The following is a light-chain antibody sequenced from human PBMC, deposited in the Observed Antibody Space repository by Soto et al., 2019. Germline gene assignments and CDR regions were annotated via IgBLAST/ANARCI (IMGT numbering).Light chain of an antibody. CDR2: GAS. CDR1: QSVSSY. V-gene: IGKV3-15*01. Sequence: DIVLTQSPAPLSLSPGERATLSCRASQSVSSYLAWYQQKPGQAPRLLIYGASTRATGIPARFSGSGSGTECTLTISSLQSEDFAVYYCQQYDNWPLTFGGGTKVDIK. CDR3: QQYDNWPLT. J-gene: IGKJ4*01.